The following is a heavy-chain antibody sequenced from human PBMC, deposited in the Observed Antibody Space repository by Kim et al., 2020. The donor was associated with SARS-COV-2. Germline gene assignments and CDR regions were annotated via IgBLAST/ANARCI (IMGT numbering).Heavy chain of an antibody. CDR2: IIPILGIA. D-gene: IGHD3-16*02. J-gene: IGHJ4*02. CDR1: GGTFSSYA. V-gene: IGHV1-69*04. CDR3: ARAGSVWGSYRSKYYFDY. Sequence: SVKVSCKASGGTFSSYAISWVRQAPGQGLEWMGRIIPILGIANYAQKFQGRVTITADKSTSTAYMELSSLRSEDTAVYYCARAGSVWGSYRSKYYFDYWGQGTLVTVSS.